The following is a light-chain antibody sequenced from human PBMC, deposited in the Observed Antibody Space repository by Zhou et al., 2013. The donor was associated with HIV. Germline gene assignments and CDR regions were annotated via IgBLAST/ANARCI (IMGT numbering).Light chain of an antibody. Sequence: DVVMTQSPLSLPVTLGQPASISCRSSQSLVHRDGNTYLNWFQQRPGQSPRRLISRVSNRDSGVPDRFSGSGSGTDFTLKISRVEAEDVGVYYCMQGTHWPPITFGQGTRLEIK. CDR1: QSLVHRDGNTY. V-gene: IGKV2-30*02. CDR3: MQGTHWPPIT. J-gene: IGKJ5*01. CDR2: RVS.